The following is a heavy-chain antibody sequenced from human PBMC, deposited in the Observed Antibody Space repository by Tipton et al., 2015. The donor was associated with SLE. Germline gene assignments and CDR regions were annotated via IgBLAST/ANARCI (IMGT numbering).Heavy chain of an antibody. CDR2: INHSGST. CDR3: ARGILEWSDY. CDR1: GGSFSGYY. Sequence: GLVKPSETLSLTCAVYGGSFSGYYWSWIRQPPGKGLEWIGEINHSGSTNYNPSLKSRVTISVDTSKNQFSLKLSSVTAADTAVYCARGILEWSDYWGQGTLVTVSS. J-gene: IGHJ4*02. V-gene: IGHV4-34*01. D-gene: IGHD3-3*01.